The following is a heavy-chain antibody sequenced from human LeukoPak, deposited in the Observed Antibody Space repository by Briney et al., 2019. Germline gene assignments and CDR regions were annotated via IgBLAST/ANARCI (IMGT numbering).Heavy chain of an antibody. J-gene: IGHJ5*02. CDR2: IHDDGRT. Sequence: SETLSLTCSVSGGSMSDSITWGWVRQPPGKGLEWLANIHDDGRTAPNPSLRSRLTISQDRAKNQFSLKVSSVTAADTAFYYCAKVLTAAGLDLWGQGILVTVSS. V-gene: IGHV4/OR15-8*01. CDR1: GGSMSDSIT. D-gene: IGHD6-25*01. CDR3: AKVLTAAGLDL.